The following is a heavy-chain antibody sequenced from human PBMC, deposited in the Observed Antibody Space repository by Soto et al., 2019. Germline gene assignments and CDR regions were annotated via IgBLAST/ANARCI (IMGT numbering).Heavy chain of an antibody. D-gene: IGHD3-3*01. V-gene: IGHV1-69*13. Sequence: SVKVSCKASGGTFSSYAISWVRQAPGQGLEWMGGIIPIFGTANYAQRFQGRVTITADESTSTAYMELSSLRSEDTAVYYCASGLRYDFWSGYYPPYYYYGMDVWGQGTTVTVSS. J-gene: IGHJ6*02. CDR1: GGTFSSYA. CDR2: IIPIFGTA. CDR3: ASGLRYDFWSGYYPPYYYYGMDV.